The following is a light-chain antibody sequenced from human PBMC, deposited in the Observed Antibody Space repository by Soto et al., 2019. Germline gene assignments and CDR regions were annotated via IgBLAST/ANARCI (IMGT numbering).Light chain of an antibody. V-gene: IGKV1-5*01. CDR3: QQYNTFWT. J-gene: IGKJ1*01. CDR1: QSISSY. Sequence: DIQMTQSPSPLSASVGDRVTITCRASQSISSYLNWYQQKPGKAPKLLIYDASSLESGVPSRVSGSGSGTEFTLTISSLQPDDFATYYCQQYNTFWTFGPGTKVDIK. CDR2: DAS.